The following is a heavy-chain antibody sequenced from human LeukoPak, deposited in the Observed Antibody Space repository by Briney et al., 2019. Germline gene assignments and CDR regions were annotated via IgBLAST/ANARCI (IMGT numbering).Heavy chain of an antibody. Sequence: GGSLRLSCAASGFTFSSDSMNWVRQAPGKGLEWVSYISSSSSTIYYADSVKGRFTISRDNAKNSLYLQMNSLRAEDTAVYYCARDPRYCSGGSCYRAFDIWGQGTMVTVSS. CDR2: ISSSSSTI. CDR1: GFTFSSDS. D-gene: IGHD2-15*01. CDR3: ARDPRYCSGGSCYRAFDI. J-gene: IGHJ3*02. V-gene: IGHV3-48*01.